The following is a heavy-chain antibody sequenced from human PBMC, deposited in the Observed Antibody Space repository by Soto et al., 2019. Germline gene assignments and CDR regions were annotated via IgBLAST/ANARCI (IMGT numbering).Heavy chain of an antibody. J-gene: IGHJ4*02. V-gene: IGHV3-30*18. CDR2: ISFDGTNT. D-gene: IGHD4-17*01. CDR1: RFTFSSSG. CDR3: AKSFYGDYDHRLLFAN. Sequence: GGSLRLSCAASRFTFSSSGMHWVRQAPGKGLEWVAVISFDGTNTYYADSVKGRFTISRDNSKNTLYLQMNSLRAEDTAVYYCAKSFYGDYDHRLLFANSGQGTLVIGSS.